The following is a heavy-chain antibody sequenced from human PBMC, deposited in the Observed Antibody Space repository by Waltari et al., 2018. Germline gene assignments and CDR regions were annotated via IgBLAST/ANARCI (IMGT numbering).Heavy chain of an antibody. CDR1: GFTFGDYA. V-gene: IGHV3-49*04. J-gene: IGHJ4*02. CDR3: TREGPHWGMDY. Sequence: EVQLVESGGGLVQPGRSLRLSCTASGFTFGDYAMSWVRQAPGKGLEWVGFIRSKAYGGTTEYAASVKDRFTISRDDSKSIAYLQMNSLKTEDTAVYYCTREGPHWGMDYWGQGTLVTVSS. CDR2: IRSKAYGGTT. D-gene: IGHD3-16*01.